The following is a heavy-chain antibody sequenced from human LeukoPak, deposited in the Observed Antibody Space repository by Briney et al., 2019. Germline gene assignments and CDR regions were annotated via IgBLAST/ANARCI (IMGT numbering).Heavy chain of an antibody. CDR2: IYYSGST. J-gene: IGHJ4*02. Sequence: SETLSLTCTVSGGSISSSSYYWGWIRQPPGKGLEWIASIYYSGSTYYNPSLKSRVTISVDTSKNQFSLKLNSVTAADTAVYYCARQGPLTTAVTTRTNPFDYWGQGTLVTVSS. CDR1: GGSISSSSYY. CDR3: ARQGPLTTAVTTRTNPFDY. D-gene: IGHD4-11*01. V-gene: IGHV4-39*01.